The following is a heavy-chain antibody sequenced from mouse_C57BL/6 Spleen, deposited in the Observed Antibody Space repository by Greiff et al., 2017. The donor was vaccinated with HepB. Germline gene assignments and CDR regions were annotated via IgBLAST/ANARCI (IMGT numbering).Heavy chain of an antibody. V-gene: IGHV3-6*01. CDR1: GYSITSGYY. CDR3: ARETVAPYFDV. D-gene: IGHD1-1*01. Sequence: EVQLQQSGPGLVKPSQSLSLTCSVTGYSITSGYYWNWIRQFPGNKLEWMGYISYDGSNNYNPSLKNRISITRDTSKNQFFLKLNSVTTEDTATYYCARETVAPYFDVWGTGTTVTVSS. J-gene: IGHJ1*03. CDR2: ISYDGSN.